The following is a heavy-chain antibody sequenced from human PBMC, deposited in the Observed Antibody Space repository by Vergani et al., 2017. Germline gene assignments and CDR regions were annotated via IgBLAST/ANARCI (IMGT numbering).Heavy chain of an antibody. J-gene: IGHJ4*02. CDR3: ARDGGGNGDFDY. CDR1: GFTFSSYS. CDR2: ISSSSSYI. V-gene: IGHV3-21*01. Sequence: EVQLVESGGGLVKPGGSLRLSCVASGFTFSSYSMNWVRQAPGKGLEWVSSISSSSSYIYYADSVKGRFTISRDNAKNSLYLQMNSLRAEDTAVYYCARDGGGNGDFDYWGQGTLVTVSS. D-gene: IGHD4-23*01.